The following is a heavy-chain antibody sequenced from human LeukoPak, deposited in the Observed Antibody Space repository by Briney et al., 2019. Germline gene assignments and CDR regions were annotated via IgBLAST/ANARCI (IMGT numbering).Heavy chain of an antibody. Sequence: GGSLRLSCAASGFTFSNYGMHWVRQTPGKGLEWVAVIWYDGGNKYYADSVKGRFTISRDNSKSTLYLQMNSQRAEDTAVYYCAKVAIVVVVLDYWGQGTLVTVSS. CDR2: IWYDGGNK. CDR3: AKVAIVVVVLDY. CDR1: GFTFSNYG. D-gene: IGHD2-15*01. V-gene: IGHV3-33*06. J-gene: IGHJ4*02.